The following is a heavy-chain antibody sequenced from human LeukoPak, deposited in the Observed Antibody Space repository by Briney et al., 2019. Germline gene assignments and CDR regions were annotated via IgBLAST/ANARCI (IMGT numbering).Heavy chain of an antibody. D-gene: IGHD3-10*01. CDR1: GFTFSSYA. CDR3: AKDPDYYGSGSYYGEDY. CDR2: ISGSGGST. Sequence: GGSLRLSCAASGFTFSSYAMSWVRQAPGKGLEWVSAISGSGGSTYYADSVKGRFTISRDNSKNTLYLQMNSLRAEDTAVYYCAKDPDYYGSGSYYGEDYWGQGTLVTVSS. J-gene: IGHJ4*02. V-gene: IGHV3-23*01.